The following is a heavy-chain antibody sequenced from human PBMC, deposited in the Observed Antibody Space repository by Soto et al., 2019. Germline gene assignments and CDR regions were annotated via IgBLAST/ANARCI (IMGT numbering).Heavy chain of an antibody. CDR2: TRNKANSYTT. CDR1: GCTFSDHY. Sequence: GGSLRLSCAASGCTFSDHYMDWVRQAPGKGLEWVGRTRNKANSYTTEYAASVKGRFTISRDDSKNSLYLQMNSLKTEDTAVYYCARAYYYDSSGYDYWGQGTLVTRSS. D-gene: IGHD3-22*01. CDR3: ARAYYYDSSGYDY. V-gene: IGHV3-72*01. J-gene: IGHJ4*02.